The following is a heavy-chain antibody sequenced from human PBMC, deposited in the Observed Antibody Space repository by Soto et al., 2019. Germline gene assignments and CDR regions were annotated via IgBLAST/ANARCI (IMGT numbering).Heavy chain of an antibody. D-gene: IGHD1-1*01. J-gene: IGHJ4*02. CDR2: IKQDGSER. V-gene: IGHV3-7*01. Sequence: GGTLRLSCAAPGFNFNIHALHWIRQAPGKGLEWVANIKQDGSERYYVDSVKGRFTISRDNAKSSLYLQMNSLRAEDTAVYYCARDSGTSDYWGQGTLVTVSS. CDR3: ARDSGTSDY. CDR1: GFNFNIHA.